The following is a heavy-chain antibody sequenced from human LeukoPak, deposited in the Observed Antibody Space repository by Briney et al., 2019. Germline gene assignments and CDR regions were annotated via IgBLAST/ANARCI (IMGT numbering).Heavy chain of an antibody. Sequence: ASVKVSCKASGSTFTSYGISWVRQAPGQGLEWMGWISAYNGNTNYAQKLQGRVTMTTDTSTSTAYMELRSLRSDDTAVYYCARGSFYCTNGVCYTEFPFDYWGQGTLVTVSS. D-gene: IGHD2-8*01. J-gene: IGHJ4*02. V-gene: IGHV1-18*01. CDR3: ARGSFYCTNGVCYTEFPFDY. CDR1: GSTFTSYG. CDR2: ISAYNGNT.